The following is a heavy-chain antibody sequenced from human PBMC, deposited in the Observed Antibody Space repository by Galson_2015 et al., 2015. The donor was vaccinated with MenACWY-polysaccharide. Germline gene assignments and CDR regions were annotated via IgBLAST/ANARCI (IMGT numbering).Heavy chain of an antibody. CDR2: ISSSSSTI. D-gene: IGHD6-19*01. CDR3: ARDRDQWLVEENYFDY. Sequence: SLRLSCAASGFTFSSYSMNWVRQAPGKGLEWVSYISSSSSTIYYADSVKGRFTISRDNAKNSLYLQMNSLRAEDTAVYYCARDRDQWLVEENYFDYWGQGTLVTVSS. J-gene: IGHJ4*02. CDR1: GFTFSSYS. V-gene: IGHV3-48*01.